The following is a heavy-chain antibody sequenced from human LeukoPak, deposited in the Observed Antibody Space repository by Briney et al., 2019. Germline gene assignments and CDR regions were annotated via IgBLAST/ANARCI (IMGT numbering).Heavy chain of an antibody. J-gene: IGHJ4*02. Sequence: GASVKVSCKASGYTFTSYGISWVRQAPGQGLEWMGWISAYNGNTNYAQKLQGRVTMTTDTSTSTAYMELRSLRSDDTAVYYCARWTTCGWDCHILDYWGQGTLVTVSS. CDR1: GYTFTSYG. CDR2: ISAYNGNT. D-gene: IGHD2-21*02. V-gene: IGHV1-18*01. CDR3: ARWTTCGWDCHILDY.